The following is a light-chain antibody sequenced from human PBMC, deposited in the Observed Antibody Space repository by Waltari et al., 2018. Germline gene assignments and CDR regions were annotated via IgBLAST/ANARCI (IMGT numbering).Light chain of an antibody. CDR3: QQYHDFWS. CDR1: QNIYVW. CDR2: KAS. J-gene: IGKJ1*01. Sequence: DIQMTQSPSTLSASVGDRVTITCRASQNIYVWLAWYQKKPGKVPALLIHKASTLEVGVPSRFSGSGSGTEFTLTISSLQPDDYATYFCQQYHDFWSFGQGTKVEIK. V-gene: IGKV1-5*03.